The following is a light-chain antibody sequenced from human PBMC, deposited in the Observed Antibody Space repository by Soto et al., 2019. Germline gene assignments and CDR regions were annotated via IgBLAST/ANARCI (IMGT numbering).Light chain of an antibody. Sequence: DIQMTQSPSTLSASVGDRVTITCRASQTINSWLAWYQQKPGKAPKLLIYDASSLEGGVPSRVSGSGSGTEFTLSISSLQPDDFASYYCQQYNSYPWTFGQGTKVEIK. CDR3: QQYNSYPWT. CDR2: DAS. V-gene: IGKV1-5*01. CDR1: QTINSW. J-gene: IGKJ1*01.